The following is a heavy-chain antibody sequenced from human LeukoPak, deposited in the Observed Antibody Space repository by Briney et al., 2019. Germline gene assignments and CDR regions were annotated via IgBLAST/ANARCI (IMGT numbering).Heavy chain of an antibody. CDR1: GFTFSSYG. V-gene: IGHV3-23*01. J-gene: IGHJ4*02. D-gene: IGHD3-16*02. CDR3: AKAGASGYDYVWGSYRHFYYFDY. Sequence: GGSLRLSCAASGFTFSSYGMSWVRQAPGKGLEWVSAISGSGGSTKYADSVKGRFTISRDNSKNTLYLQMNSLRAEDTAVYYCAKAGASGYDYVWGSYRHFYYFDYWGQGTLVTVSS. CDR2: ISGSGGST.